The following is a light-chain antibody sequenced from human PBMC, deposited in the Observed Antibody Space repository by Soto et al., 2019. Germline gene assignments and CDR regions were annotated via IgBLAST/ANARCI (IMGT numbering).Light chain of an antibody. CDR2: GAS. J-gene: IGKJ1*01. V-gene: IGKV3-20*01. Sequence: EIVLTQSPDTLSLSPGERATLSCRASQSVSSNYLAWYQQKPGQAPRLLIYGASSRATGIPDRFSGSGSGTDFTLTISRLEPEDFAAYYCQQYATSPWTFGQGTKVEIK. CDR3: QQYATSPWT. CDR1: QSVSSNY.